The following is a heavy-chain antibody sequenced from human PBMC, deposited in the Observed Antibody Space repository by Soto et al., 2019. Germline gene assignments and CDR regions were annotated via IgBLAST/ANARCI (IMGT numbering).Heavy chain of an antibody. CDR1: GGPISSGDYY. D-gene: IGHD3-22*01. CDR3: ARYQSSGNDAFDI. J-gene: IGHJ3*02. CDR2: IYYGGST. Sequence: QVQLQESGPGLVKPSQTLSLTCTVSGGPISSGDYYWSWIRQPPGKGLEWIGYIYYGGSTYYNPARKSRIIISVDTSKNQFSLKLSSVTAADTAVYYCARYQSSGNDAFDIWGQGTMLTVSS. V-gene: IGHV4-30-4*01.